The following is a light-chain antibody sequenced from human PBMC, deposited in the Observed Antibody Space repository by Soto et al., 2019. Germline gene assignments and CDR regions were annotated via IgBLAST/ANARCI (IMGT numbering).Light chain of an antibody. CDR2: DAS. CDR3: QQRSNWPVT. Sequence: EIVFTQSPATLSLSPGERATLSCRASQSVSSYLAWYQQKPGQAPRLLIYDASSRATGIPARFSGSGSGTDFTLTLSSLEPEDFAVYYCQQRSNWPVTFGQGTKVDIK. V-gene: IGKV3-11*01. J-gene: IGKJ1*01. CDR1: QSVSSY.